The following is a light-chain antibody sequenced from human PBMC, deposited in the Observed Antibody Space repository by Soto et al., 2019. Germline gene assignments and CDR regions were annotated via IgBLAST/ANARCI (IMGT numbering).Light chain of an antibody. CDR3: SAYTITSPYV. CDR1: SRDVGAYNY. V-gene: IGLV2-14*03. Sequence: QSALTQPASVSGSPGQSISISCTGTSRDVGAYNYISWYQQHPGKAPKLIIYDVSNRPSGVSSRFSGSKSGNTASLTISGLQAEDGADYYCSAYTITSPYVFGTGTKLTVL. J-gene: IGLJ1*01. CDR2: DVS.